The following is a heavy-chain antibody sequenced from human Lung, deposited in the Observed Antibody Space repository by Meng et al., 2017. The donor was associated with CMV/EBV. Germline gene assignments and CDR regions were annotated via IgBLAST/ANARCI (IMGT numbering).Heavy chain of an antibody. D-gene: IGHD6-19*01. CDR2: IRYDGSNK. CDR1: GFTFSSYG. J-gene: IGHJ4*02. V-gene: IGHV3-30*02. CDR3: AKDFTQLAVAGIPYYFDY. Sequence: GGSLRLSCAASGFTFSSYGMHWVRQAPGKGLEGVAFIRYDGSNKYYADSVKGRFTISRDNSKNTLYLQMNSLRAEDTAVYYCAKDFTQLAVAGIPYYFDYWGQGTLVTVSS.